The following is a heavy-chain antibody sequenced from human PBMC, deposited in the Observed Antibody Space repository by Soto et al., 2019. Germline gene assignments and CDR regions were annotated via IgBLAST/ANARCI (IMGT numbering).Heavy chain of an antibody. CDR2: IYFYNSGST. CDR1: GGSMSGFF. V-gene: IGHV4-59*01. Sequence: PSETLSLTCTVSGGSMSGFFWSWIRQPPGKGLEWIGYIYFYNSGSTKYNPTLQSRVTISEDTSKNQFSLRLSSVTAADTAVYYCARGGKGPYYFDYWGQGTLVTVSS. J-gene: IGHJ4*02. CDR3: ARGGKGPYYFDY.